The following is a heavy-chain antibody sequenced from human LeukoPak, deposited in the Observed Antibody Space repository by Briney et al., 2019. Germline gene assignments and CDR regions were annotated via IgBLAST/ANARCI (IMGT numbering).Heavy chain of an antibody. D-gene: IGHD6-13*01. CDR3: ARISNLYYYYMDV. CDR1: GFTFGIYW. J-gene: IGHJ6*03. CDR2: IKQDGSEK. Sequence: GGSLRLSCAASGFTFGIYWMSWVRQAPGKGLEWVANIKQDGSEKYYVDSVKGRFAISRDNAKNSLYLQMNTLRAEDTAVYYCARISNLYYYYMDVWGKGTTVTVSS. V-gene: IGHV3-7*01.